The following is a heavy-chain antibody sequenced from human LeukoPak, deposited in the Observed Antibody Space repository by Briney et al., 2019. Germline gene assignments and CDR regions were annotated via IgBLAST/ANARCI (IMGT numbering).Heavy chain of an antibody. CDR2: IRYDGSNK. D-gene: IGHD3-10*01. V-gene: IGHV3-30*02. J-gene: IGHJ4*02. Sequence: GGSLRLSCAASGFTFSSYGMHWVRQAPGKGLEWVAFIRYDGSNKYYADSVKGRFTISRDNSKNTLYLQMNSLRAEDTAVYYCAKAFYRSGEPEDYWGQGTLVTVSS. CDR3: AKAFYRSGEPEDY. CDR1: GFTFSSYG.